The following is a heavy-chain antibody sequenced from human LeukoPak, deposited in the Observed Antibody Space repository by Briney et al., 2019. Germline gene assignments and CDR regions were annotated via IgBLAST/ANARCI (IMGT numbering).Heavy chain of an antibody. Sequence: GGSLRLSCAASGFTFSNYNMNWVRQAPGKGLEWVSVIYSGGSTYYADSVKGRFTISRDNSKNTLYLQMNSLRAEDTAVYYCKKDLGSGSYYRPFDYWGQGTLVTVSS. CDR2: IYSGGST. J-gene: IGHJ4*02. D-gene: IGHD3-10*01. CDR3: KKDLGSGSYYRPFDY. CDR1: GFTFSNYN. V-gene: IGHV3-66*02.